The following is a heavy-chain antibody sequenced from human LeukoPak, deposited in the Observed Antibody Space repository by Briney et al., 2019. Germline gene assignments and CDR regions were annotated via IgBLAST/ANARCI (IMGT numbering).Heavy chain of an antibody. D-gene: IGHD3-10*01. CDR1: GYSFTIYW. V-gene: IGHV5-51*01. J-gene: IGHJ5*02. CDR2: IYPGDSDT. Sequence: GESLKISCKASGYSFTIYWIAWVRQMPGKGLQWMGIIYPGDSDTRYSPSFQGHVTISADKSFSTAYLQWSSLKASDTAMYYCARRVGSGSYGEYWFDPWGQGTLVTVSS. CDR3: ARRVGSGSYGEYWFDP.